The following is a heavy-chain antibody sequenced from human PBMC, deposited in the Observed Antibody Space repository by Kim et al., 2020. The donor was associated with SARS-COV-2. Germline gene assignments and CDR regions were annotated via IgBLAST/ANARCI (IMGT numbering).Heavy chain of an antibody. CDR1: GFTVSSNY. J-gene: IGHJ6*02. Sequence: GGSLRLSCAASGFTVSSNYMSWVRQAPGKGLEWVSVIYSGGSTYYADSVKGRFTISRDNSKNTLYLQMNSLRAEDTAVYYCARDQGVSYYYYGMDVWGQGTTVTVSS. CDR2: IYSGGST. D-gene: IGHD2-21*01. V-gene: IGHV3-53*01. CDR3: ARDQGVSYYYYGMDV.